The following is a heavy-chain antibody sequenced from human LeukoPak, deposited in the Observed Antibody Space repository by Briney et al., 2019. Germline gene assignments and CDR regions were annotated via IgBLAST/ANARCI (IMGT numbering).Heavy chain of an antibody. J-gene: IGHJ4*02. CDR2: IIPIFGTA. V-gene: IGHV1-69*05. CDR3: ARGGLELRSLDY. D-gene: IGHD1-7*01. Sequence: SVKVSCKASGGTFSSYAISWVRQAPGQGLEWMGGIIPIFGTANYAQKFQGRVTITTDESTSTAYMELSSLRSEDTAVYYCARGGLELRSLDYWGQGTLVTVSS. CDR1: GGTFSSYA.